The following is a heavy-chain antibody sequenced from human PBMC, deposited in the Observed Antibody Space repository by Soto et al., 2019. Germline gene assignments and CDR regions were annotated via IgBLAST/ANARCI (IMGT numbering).Heavy chain of an antibody. Sequence: VQLLESGGDLVQPGGSLRLSCVTSRFTFNTFAMSWVRQAPGEGLEWVSAINAGGGNTHYADSVKGRFTISRDNSKNPLYLQMDSLRAEDTAVYYCAKHSYSDFWPGHYYYLDYWGQGTLVTVSS. J-gene: IGHJ4*02. V-gene: IGHV3-23*01. CDR1: RFTFNTFA. CDR3: AKHSYSDFWPGHYYYLDY. D-gene: IGHD3-3*01. CDR2: INAGGGNT.